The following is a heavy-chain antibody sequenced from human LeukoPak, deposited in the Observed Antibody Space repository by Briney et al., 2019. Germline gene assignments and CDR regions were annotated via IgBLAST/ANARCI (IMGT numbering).Heavy chain of an antibody. Sequence: GGSLTLSCAASGFTVSNNYMRWVRQAPGKGLEWVSLIYSGGSTYYADSVKGRFTISRDNSKNTLYLQMNSLRAEDTAVYYCASPGRYYYGSGSYYTFDYWGQGTLVTVSS. D-gene: IGHD3-10*01. J-gene: IGHJ4*02. CDR2: IYSGGST. V-gene: IGHV3-53*01. CDR1: GFTVSNNY. CDR3: ASPGRYYYGSGSYYTFDY.